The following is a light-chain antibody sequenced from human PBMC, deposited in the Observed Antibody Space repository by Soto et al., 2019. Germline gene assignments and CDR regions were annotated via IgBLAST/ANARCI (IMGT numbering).Light chain of an antibody. CDR1: SGDVGGHNF. V-gene: IGLV2-8*01. J-gene: IGLJ3*02. CDR3: SSYAGTNKV. Sequence: QSVLTQPPSASGSPGQSVTISCTGTSGDVGGHNFVSWYQFHPGKAPKLIIYEVSKRPSGVPNRFSGSNSDNTASLTVSGLQAEDEADYFCSSYAGTNKVFGGGTKLTVL. CDR2: EVS.